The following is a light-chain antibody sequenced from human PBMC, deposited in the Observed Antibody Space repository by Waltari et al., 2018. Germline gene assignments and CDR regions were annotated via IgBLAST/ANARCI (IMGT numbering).Light chain of an antibody. CDR1: STDVGGYHH. CDR2: DVS. Sequence: QSALTQPASVSGSPGQSITLSCTGTSTDVGGYHHLSWYQQHPGTAPKLMIYDVSNRPSGVSDRFSGSKSGTTASLTISGLQAEDEADYYCSSYASTSPYVFGTGTKVTVL. CDR3: SSYASTSPYV. J-gene: IGLJ1*01. V-gene: IGLV2-14*03.